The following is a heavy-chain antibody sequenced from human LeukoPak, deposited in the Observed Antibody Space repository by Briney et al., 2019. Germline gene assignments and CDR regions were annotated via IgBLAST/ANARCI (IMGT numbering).Heavy chain of an antibody. D-gene: IGHD3-16*01. V-gene: IGHV3-30*02. CDR1: GFTFSSYG. CDR2: IRYDGSNK. J-gene: IGHJ4*02. Sequence: GGSLRLSCAASGFTFSSYGMHWVRQAPGKGLEWVAFIRYDGSNKYYADSVKGRFTISRDNPKNTVYLQMNSLRDEDTAVYYCAKDGAGRHYYDYWGQGTLVTVSS. CDR3: AKDGAGRHYYDY.